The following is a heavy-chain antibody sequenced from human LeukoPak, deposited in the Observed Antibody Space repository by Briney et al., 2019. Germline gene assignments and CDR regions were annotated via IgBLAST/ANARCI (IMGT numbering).Heavy chain of an antibody. CDR2: ISSSSSYI. J-gene: IGHJ4*02. D-gene: IGHD3-22*01. CDR3: ARDRHYYDSSGYSY. Sequence: GGSLGLSCAASGFTFSSYSMNWVRQAPGKGLEWVSSISSSSSYIYYADSVKGRFTISRDNAKNSLYLLMNSLRAEDTAVYYCARDRHYYDSSGYSYWGQGTLVTVSS. V-gene: IGHV3-21*01. CDR1: GFTFSSYS.